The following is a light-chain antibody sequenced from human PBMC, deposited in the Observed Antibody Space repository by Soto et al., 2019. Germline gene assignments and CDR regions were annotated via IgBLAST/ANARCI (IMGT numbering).Light chain of an antibody. CDR2: EVS. Sequence: QSALTQPPSASGSPGQSVTISCTGTNSDVGGYNYVSWYQQHPGKAPKLMIYEVSNRPSGVSNRFSGSKSGNTASLTISGLQAEDEADYYCSSYTSSSTLVVFGGGTKLTVL. V-gene: IGLV2-14*01. CDR1: NSDVGGYNY. CDR3: SSYTSSSTLVV. J-gene: IGLJ2*01.